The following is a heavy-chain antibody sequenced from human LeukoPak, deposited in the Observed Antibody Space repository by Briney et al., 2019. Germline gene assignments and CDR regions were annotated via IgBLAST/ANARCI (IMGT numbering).Heavy chain of an antibody. CDR2: ISSSGSTI. J-gene: IGHJ6*03. V-gene: IGHV3-11*04. Sequence: GGSLRLSCAASGFTFSDYYMSWIRQAPGKGLEWVSYISSSGSTIYYADSVKGRFTISRDNAKNSLYLQMNSLRAEDTAVYYCARNGAPVVTAITPYYCYMDVWGKGTTVTVSS. D-gene: IGHD2-21*02. CDR1: GFTFSDYY. CDR3: ARNGAPVVTAITPYYCYMDV.